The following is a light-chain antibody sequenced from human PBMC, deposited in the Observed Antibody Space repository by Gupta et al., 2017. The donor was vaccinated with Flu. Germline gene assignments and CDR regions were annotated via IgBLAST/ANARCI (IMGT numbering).Light chain of an antibody. CDR1: QDVSSW. J-gene: IGKJ4*01. CDR3: QQTNSFPFT. CDR2: GAS. Sequence: DIQMTQSPSSVYASVGDRVSITCRASQDVSSWLVWYQQKPGKAPKLLIQGASTLQSGVPARFSGSGSGTDFTLTISSLQAEDFATYYCQQTNSFPFTFGRGTKVEIK. V-gene: IGKV1-12*01.